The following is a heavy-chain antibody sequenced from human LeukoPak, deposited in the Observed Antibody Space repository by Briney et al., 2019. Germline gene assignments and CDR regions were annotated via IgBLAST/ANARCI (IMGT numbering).Heavy chain of an antibody. J-gene: IGHJ1*01. CDR3: TTARADYDSSGYEEYFQH. D-gene: IGHD3-22*01. V-gene: IGHV3-15*01. Sequence: GGSLRLSCAASGFTFSNAWMSWVRQAPGKGLEWVGRIKSNTDGGTTDYAARVKGRFTISRDDSKNTLYLQMNSLKTEDTAVYYCTTARADYDSSGYEEYFQHWGQGTLVTVSS. CDR1: GFTFSNAW. CDR2: IKSNTDGGTT.